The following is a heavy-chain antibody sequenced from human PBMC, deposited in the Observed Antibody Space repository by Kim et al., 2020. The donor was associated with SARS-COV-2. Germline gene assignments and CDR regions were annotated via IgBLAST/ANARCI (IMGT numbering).Heavy chain of an antibody. Sequence: GGSLRLSCAASGFTFSSYIMNWVRQAPGKGLVWVSSITSSSYTYNADSGKGRFTISRDNAKNTLYLQMNSLRAEETAVYYCARGSGYSGNFDYWGQGTLVTVSS. D-gene: IGHD5-12*01. CDR2: ITSSSYT. CDR3: ARGSGYSGNFDY. CDR1: GFTFSSYI. J-gene: IGHJ4*02. V-gene: IGHV3-21*01.